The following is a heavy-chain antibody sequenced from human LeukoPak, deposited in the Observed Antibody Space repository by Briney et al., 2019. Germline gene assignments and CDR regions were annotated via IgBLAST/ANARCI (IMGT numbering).Heavy chain of an antibody. D-gene: IGHD2-2*01. CDR1: GFTFSSYT. V-gene: IGHV3-21*01. Sequence: GGSLRLSCAASGFTFSSYTMNWVREAPGKGLEWVSSISSSSGYIYYADSVKGRFTISRDNAKNSLYLQLNSLRAEDTAVYYCVNDCSSSSCYDYWGQGTLVTVSS. J-gene: IGHJ4*02. CDR2: ISSSSGYI. CDR3: VNDCSSSSCYDY.